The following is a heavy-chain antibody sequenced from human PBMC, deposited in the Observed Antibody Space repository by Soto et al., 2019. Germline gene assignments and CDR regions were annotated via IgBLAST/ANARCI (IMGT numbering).Heavy chain of an antibody. V-gene: IGHV3-21*01. CDR3: ARIDSRGVVIKVIDY. CDR2: ISSSSSYI. J-gene: IGHJ4*02. CDR1: GFTFSSYS. Sequence: GGSLRLSCAASGFTFSSYSMNWVRQAPGKGLEWVSSISSSSSYIYYADSVKGRFTISRDNAKNSLYLQMNSLRAEDTAVYYCARIDSRGVVIKVIDYWGQGTLVTVSS. D-gene: IGHD3-3*01.